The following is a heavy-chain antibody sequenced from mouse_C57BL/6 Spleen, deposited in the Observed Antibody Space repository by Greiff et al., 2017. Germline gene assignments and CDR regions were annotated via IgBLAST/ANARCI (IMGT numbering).Heavy chain of an antibody. D-gene: IGHD1-1*01. V-gene: IGHV1-55*01. CDR3: AREETTVARFAY. J-gene: IGHJ3*01. CDR1: GYTFTSYW. Sequence: QVQLQQPGAELVKPGASVKMSCKASGYTFTSYWITWVKQRPGQGLEWIGDIYPGSGSTNYNEKFKSKATLTVDTSSSTAYMQLSSLTSEDSAVXYCAREETTVARFAYWGQGTLVTVSA. CDR2: IYPGSGST.